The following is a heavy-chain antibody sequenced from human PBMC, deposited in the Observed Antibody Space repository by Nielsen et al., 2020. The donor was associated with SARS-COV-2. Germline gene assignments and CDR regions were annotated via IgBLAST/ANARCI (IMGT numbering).Heavy chain of an antibody. V-gene: IGHV3-11*05. CDR3: ARVGSGWRDYYYYGMDV. D-gene: IGHD6-19*01. CDR1: GFTFSDYY. Sequence: GESLKISCAASGFTFSDYYMSWIRQAPGKGLEWVSYISSSSYTNYADSVKGRFTISRDNAKNSLYLQMNSLRAEDTAVYYCARVGSGWRDYYYYGMDVWGQGTTVTVSS. CDR2: ISSSSYT. J-gene: IGHJ6*02.